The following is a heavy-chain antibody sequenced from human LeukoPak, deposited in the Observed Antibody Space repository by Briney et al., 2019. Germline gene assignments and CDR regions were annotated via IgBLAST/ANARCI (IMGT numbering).Heavy chain of an antibody. D-gene: IGHD6-19*01. CDR3: ARETSVAGFDN. Sequence: SETLSLTCTVSGGSISGYYWSWIRQPPGKGLEWIGYIYYGGITNYNPSLTSRLTISVDMSKNQFSLKLNSVTAADTAVYYCARETSVAGFDNWGQGTLVTVSS. J-gene: IGHJ4*01. CDR2: IYYGGIT. CDR1: GGSISGYY. V-gene: IGHV4-59*01.